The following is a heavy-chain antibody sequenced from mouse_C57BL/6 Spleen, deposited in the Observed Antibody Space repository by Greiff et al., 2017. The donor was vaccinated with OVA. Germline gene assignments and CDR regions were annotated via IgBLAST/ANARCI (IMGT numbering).Heavy chain of an antibody. CDR3: ASPTTVVAHWYFDV. D-gene: IGHD1-1*01. CDR2: ISYDGSK. CDR1: GYSITSGYY. J-gene: IGHJ1*03. Sequence: VQLKESGPGLVKPSQSLSLTCSVTGYSITSGYYWNWIRQFPGNKLEWMGYISYDGSKYYNPSLKNRISITRDTSKNQFFLKLNSVTTEDTATYYCASPTTVVAHWYFDVWGTGTTVTVSS. V-gene: IGHV3-6*01.